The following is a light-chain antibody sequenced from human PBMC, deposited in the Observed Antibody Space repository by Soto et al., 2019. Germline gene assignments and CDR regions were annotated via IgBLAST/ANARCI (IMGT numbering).Light chain of an antibody. J-gene: IGKJ5*01. CDR1: QSISNT. V-gene: IGKV3-15*01. Sequence: EVVMTQFPATLSVSPRERATLSWRASQSISNTLAWYQQKPGQSPRLLIYGASTRATGIPARFSGSGSGTEFTLTISSLQSEDFAVYYCQQYNNWPPITFGQGTRLEIK. CDR3: QQYNNWPPIT. CDR2: GAS.